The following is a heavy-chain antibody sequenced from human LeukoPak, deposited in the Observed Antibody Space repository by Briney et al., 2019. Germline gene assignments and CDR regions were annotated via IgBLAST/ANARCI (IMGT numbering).Heavy chain of an antibody. J-gene: IGHJ4*02. CDR1: GFTFSSYA. CDR3: ARGQGYSGYDD. V-gene: IGHV3-30-3*01. Sequence: GSLRLSCAASGFTFSSYAMHWVRQAPGKGLEWVAVISYDGSNKYYADSVKGRFTISRDNSKNTLYLQMNSLRAEDTAVYYCARGQGYSGYDDWGQGTLVTVSS. D-gene: IGHD5-12*01. CDR2: ISYDGSNK.